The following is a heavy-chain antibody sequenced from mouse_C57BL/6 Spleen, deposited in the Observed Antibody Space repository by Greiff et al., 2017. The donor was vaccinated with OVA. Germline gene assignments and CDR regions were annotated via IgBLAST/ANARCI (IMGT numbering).Heavy chain of an antibody. J-gene: IGHJ4*01. Sequence: LVESEGGLVQPGSSMKLSCTASGFTFSDYYMAWVRQVPEKGLEWVANINYDGSSTYYLDSLKSRFIISRDNAKNILYLQMSSLKSEDTATYYCARLAYYSNYGGAMDYWGQGTSVTVSS. CDR3: ARLAYYSNYGGAMDY. CDR2: INYDGSST. V-gene: IGHV5-16*01. D-gene: IGHD2-5*01. CDR1: GFTFSDYY.